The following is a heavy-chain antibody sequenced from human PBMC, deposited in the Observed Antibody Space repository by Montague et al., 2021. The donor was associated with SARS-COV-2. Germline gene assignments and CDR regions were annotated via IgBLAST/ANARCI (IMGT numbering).Heavy chain of an antibody. J-gene: IGHJ6*02. CDR2: IYHSGST. CDR3: ARVGGQQLLRLSGMDV. Sequence: SETLSLTCTVSGGSISSSSYYWGWIRQPPGKGLEWIGSIYHSGSTYYNPSLKSRVTISVDTSKNQFSLKLSSVTAADTAVYYCARVGGQQLLRLSGMDVWGQGTTVTVSS. CDR1: GGSISSSSYY. D-gene: IGHD6-13*01. V-gene: IGHV4-39*07.